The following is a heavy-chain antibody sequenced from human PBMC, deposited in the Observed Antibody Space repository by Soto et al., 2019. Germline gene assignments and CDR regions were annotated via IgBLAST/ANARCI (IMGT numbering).Heavy chain of an antibody. CDR3: ARDGTLYDSSGYYYLY. Sequence: QVQLVQSGAEVKKPGSSVKVSCKASGGTFSRTAISWVRQAPGHGLEWMGGIIPLFGKANYAQTFQGRVTITADESTSTAYMELSSLRSEDTAVYYCARDGTLYDSSGYYYLYWGQGTLVTVSS. CDR1: GGTFSRTA. CDR2: IIPLFGKA. J-gene: IGHJ4*02. V-gene: IGHV1-69*01. D-gene: IGHD3-22*01.